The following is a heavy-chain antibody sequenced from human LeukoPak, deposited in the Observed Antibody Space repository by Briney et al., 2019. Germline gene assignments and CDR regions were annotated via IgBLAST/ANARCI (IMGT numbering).Heavy chain of an antibody. J-gene: IGHJ4*02. V-gene: IGHV1-18*01. D-gene: IGHD5-12*01. CDR2: ISAYNGNT. CDR1: GYTFTSYG. CDR3: ARDLDIVATTHFDY. Sequence: GASVKVSCKASGYTFTSYGISWVRQAPGQGLEWMGWISAYNGNTNYAQKLQGRVTMTTDTSTSTAYMELRSLRSDDTAVYYCARDLDIVATTHFDYWGQGTLVTASS.